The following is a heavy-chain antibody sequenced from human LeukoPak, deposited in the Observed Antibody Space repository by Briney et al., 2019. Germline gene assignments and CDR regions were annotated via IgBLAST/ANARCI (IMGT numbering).Heavy chain of an antibody. D-gene: IGHD6-19*01. J-gene: IGHJ6*02. CDR1: GGSISSSSYY. CDR2: IYYSGST. Sequence: PSETLSLTCTVSGGSISSSSYYWGWIRQPPGKGLEWIGSIYYSGSTYYNPSLKSRVTISVDTSKNQFSLKLSSVTAADTAVYYCARDGQWLVRGYYYYGMGVWGQGTTVTVSS. CDR3: ARDGQWLVRGYYYYGMGV. V-gene: IGHV4-39*07.